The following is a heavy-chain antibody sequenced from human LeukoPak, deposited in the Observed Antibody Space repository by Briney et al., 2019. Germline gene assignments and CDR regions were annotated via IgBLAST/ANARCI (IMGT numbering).Heavy chain of an antibody. J-gene: IGHJ3*02. D-gene: IGHD5-24*01. CDR1: GYTFTSYG. Sequence: ASVKVSCKASGYTFTSYGISWVRQAPGRGLEWMGWISAYNGNTNYAQKLQGRVTMTTDTSTSTAYMEPRSLRSNDTAVYYCARVSMGHDAFDIWGQGTMVTVSS. CDR3: ARVSMGHDAFDI. CDR2: ISAYNGNT. V-gene: IGHV1-18*01.